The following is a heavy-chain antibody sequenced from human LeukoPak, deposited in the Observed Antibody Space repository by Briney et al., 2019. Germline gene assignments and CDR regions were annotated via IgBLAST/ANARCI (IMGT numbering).Heavy chain of an antibody. V-gene: IGHV4-59*01. Sequence: KPSETLSLTCTVSGGSISTYYWSWIRQPPGKGLEWIGYIYYSGSTNYNPSLKSRVTISVDTSKNQFSLKLSSVTAADTAVYFCARGRLTVGATCYDYWGQGTLGTVSS. CDR2: IYYSGST. CDR3: ARGRLTVGATCYDY. D-gene: IGHD1-26*01. J-gene: IGHJ4*02. CDR1: GGSISTYY.